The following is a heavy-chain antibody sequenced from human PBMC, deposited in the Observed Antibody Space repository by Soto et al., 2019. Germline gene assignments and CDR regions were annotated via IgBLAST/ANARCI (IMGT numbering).Heavy chain of an antibody. J-gene: IGHJ6*02. Sequence: SETLSLTCAVYGGSFSGYYWSWIRQPPGKGLEWIGEINHSGSTNYNPSLKSRVTISVDTSKNQFSLKLSSVTAAVTAVYYCARGVATGYYYYYYGMDVWGQGTTVTVSS. CDR2: INHSGST. CDR3: ARGVATGYYYYYYGMDV. D-gene: IGHD5-12*01. CDR1: GGSFSGYY. V-gene: IGHV4-34*01.